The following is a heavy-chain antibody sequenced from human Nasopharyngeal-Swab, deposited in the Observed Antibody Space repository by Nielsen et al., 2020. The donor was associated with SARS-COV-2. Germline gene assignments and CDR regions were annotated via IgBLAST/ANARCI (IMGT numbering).Heavy chain of an antibody. V-gene: IGHV3-9*01. CDR3: ASEPVRYFDPMGAFDI. J-gene: IGHJ3*02. CDR1: GFTFDDYA. D-gene: IGHD3-9*01. Sequence: SLEISCAASGFTFDDYAMHWVRQAPGKGLEWVSGISWNSGSIGYADSVKGRFTISRGNAKNSLYLQMNSLRAEDTAVYYCASEPVRYFDPMGAFDIWGQGTMVTVSS. CDR2: ISWNSGSI.